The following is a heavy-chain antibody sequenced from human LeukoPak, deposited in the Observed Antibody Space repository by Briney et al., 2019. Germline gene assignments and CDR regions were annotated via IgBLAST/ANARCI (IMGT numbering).Heavy chain of an antibody. CDR2: ISSSGSTI. Sequence: GGSLRLSCAASGFTFSSYEMNWVRQAPGKGLEWVSYISSSGSTIYYADSVKGRFTISRDNAKNSLYLQMNSLRAEDTAVYYCARMFDRNTGLDYWGQGTLVTVSS. CDR1: GFTFSSYE. V-gene: IGHV3-48*03. CDR3: ARMFDRNTGLDY. D-gene: IGHD1-14*01. J-gene: IGHJ4*02.